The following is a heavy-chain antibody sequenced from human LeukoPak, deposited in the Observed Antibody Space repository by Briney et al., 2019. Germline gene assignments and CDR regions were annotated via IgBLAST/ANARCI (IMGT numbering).Heavy chain of an antibody. V-gene: IGHV3-30-3*01. CDR3: ARVEEMATNTGISFDY. CDR2: ISYDGSNK. J-gene: IGHJ4*02. D-gene: IGHD5-24*01. Sequence: PGGSLRLSCAASGFTFSSYAMHWVRQAPGKGLEWVAVISYDGSNKYYADSVKGRFTISRDNSKNTLYLQMNSLRAEDTAVYYCARVEEMATNTGISFDYWGQGTLVTVSS. CDR1: GFTFSSYA.